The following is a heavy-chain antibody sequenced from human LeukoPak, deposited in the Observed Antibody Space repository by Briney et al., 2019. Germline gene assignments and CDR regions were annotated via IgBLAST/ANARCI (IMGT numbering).Heavy chain of an antibody. V-gene: IGHV3-23*01. Sequence: GGSLRLSCVASGYTFSTYPMTWVRQAPGKGLELVSAISSGGGTTYYADSVKGRFTISRDNSKNTLYLQLNSLRAEDTAVYYCVRGLSGPDFWGQGTLVTASS. D-gene: IGHD3-3*01. CDR1: GYTFSTYP. J-gene: IGHJ4*02. CDR2: ISSGGGTT. CDR3: VRGLSGPDF.